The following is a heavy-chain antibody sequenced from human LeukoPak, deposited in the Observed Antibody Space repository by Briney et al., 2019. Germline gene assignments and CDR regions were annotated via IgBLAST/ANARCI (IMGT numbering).Heavy chain of an antibody. CDR1: GYSISSGYY. J-gene: IGHJ4*02. D-gene: IGHD6-13*01. CDR2: IYHSGRT. V-gene: IGHV4-38-2*02. Sequence: SETLSLTCTVSGYSISSGYYWGWIRQPPGKGLEWIGSIYHSGRTFYNPSLKSRVTISVDTSKNQFSLKLTSVTAADTAVYYCARGSSSSWPGPSGQDYWGQGTLVTVSS. CDR3: ARGSSSSWPGPSGQDY.